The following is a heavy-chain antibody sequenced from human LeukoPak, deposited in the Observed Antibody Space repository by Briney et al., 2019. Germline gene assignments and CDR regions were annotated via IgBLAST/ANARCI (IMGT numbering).Heavy chain of an antibody. J-gene: IGHJ4*02. Sequence: SETLSLTCTVSGGSISSYYWSWIRRPPGKGLEWIGYIYYSGSTNYNPSLKSRVTISVDTSKNQFSLKLSSVTAADTAVYYCARGGTTVTGMFFDYWGQGTLVTVSS. CDR3: ARGGTTVTGMFFDY. CDR2: IYYSGST. V-gene: IGHV4-59*08. CDR1: GGSISSYY. D-gene: IGHD4-11*01.